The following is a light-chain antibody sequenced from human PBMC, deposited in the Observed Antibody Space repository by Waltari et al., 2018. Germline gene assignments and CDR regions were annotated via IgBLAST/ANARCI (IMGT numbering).Light chain of an antibody. Sequence: EIVLTKSPGTLSLSPGDRVTIPCRASQSVSSSYLAWYQQKPGQAPRLLIYGASSRATGSPDRFSGSGSGTDFTLTISRLEPEDFAVYYCQQYGSSPQTFGQGTKVEIK. J-gene: IGKJ1*01. V-gene: IGKV3-20*01. CDR3: QQYGSSPQT. CDR2: GAS. CDR1: QSVSSSY.